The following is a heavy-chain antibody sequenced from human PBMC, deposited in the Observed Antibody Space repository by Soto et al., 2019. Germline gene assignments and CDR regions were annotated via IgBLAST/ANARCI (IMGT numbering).Heavy chain of an antibody. D-gene: IGHD3-9*01. V-gene: IGHV3-30-3*01. J-gene: IGHJ6*02. Sequence: GGSLRLSCAASGFTFSSYAMHWVRQAPGKGLEWVAVISYDGSNKYYADSVKGRFTISRDNSKNTLYLQMNSLRAEDTAVYYCARTFEGPYDILTGLGKYGMDVWGQWTTVTVSS. CDR2: ISYDGSNK. CDR3: ARTFEGPYDILTGLGKYGMDV. CDR1: GFTFSSYA.